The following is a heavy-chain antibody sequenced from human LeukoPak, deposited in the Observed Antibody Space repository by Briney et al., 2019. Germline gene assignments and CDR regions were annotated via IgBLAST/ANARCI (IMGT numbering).Heavy chain of an antibody. J-gene: IGHJ6*02. D-gene: IGHD3-3*01. CDR2: ISAYNGNT. Sequence: GASVKVSCKASGYTFTSYGISWVRQAPGQGLEWMGWISAYNGNTNYAQKLQGRVTMTTDTSTSTAYTELRSLRSDDTAVYYCARDPLRFLDGVYGMDVWGQGTTVTVSS. V-gene: IGHV1-18*01. CDR3: ARDPLRFLDGVYGMDV. CDR1: GYTFTSYG.